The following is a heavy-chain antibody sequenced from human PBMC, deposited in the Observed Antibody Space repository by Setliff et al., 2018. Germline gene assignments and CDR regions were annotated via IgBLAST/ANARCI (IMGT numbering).Heavy chain of an antibody. CDR1: GFTFSTYA. CDR3: AKEGAGYSSSSDRFDP. V-gene: IGHV3-23*01. CDR2: ISGSGSSA. D-gene: IGHD6-6*01. J-gene: IGHJ5*02. Sequence: GGSLRLSCAASGFTFSTYAVSWVRQAPGKGLEWVSSISGSGSSAYYADSVKGRFTISRDNSKNTLYLQMNSLRAEDTAVYYCAKEGAGYSSSSDRFDPWGQGTLVTVSS.